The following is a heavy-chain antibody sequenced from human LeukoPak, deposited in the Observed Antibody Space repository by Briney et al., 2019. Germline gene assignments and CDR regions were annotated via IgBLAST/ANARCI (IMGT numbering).Heavy chain of an antibody. V-gene: IGHV4-59*01. J-gene: IGHJ5*02. Sequence: SETLSFTSTVSGGPISSYYWSWIRQPPGKELEWMGNTYYSGSTNYNPSLKSRVTISVDTSKNQFSLKLSSVTAADTAVYYCAKAGWRGGGTFNEFDPWGQGTLVTVSS. D-gene: IGHD3-16*01. CDR1: GGPISSYY. CDR3: AKAGWRGGGTFNEFDP. CDR2: TYYSGST.